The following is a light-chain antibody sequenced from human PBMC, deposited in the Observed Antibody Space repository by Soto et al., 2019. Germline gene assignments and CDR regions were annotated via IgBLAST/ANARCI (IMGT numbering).Light chain of an antibody. Sequence: QSVLTQPASVSGSPGQSVTFSCTGTSADVGNYNLVSWYQKYPDKAPKLIIYEVSGRPSGVSNRFSGSKSGNTASLTISGLQAEDEADYYCCSYATTRTFVFGTGTKVTVL. CDR2: EVS. CDR1: SADVGNYNL. CDR3: CSYATTRTFV. J-gene: IGLJ1*01. V-gene: IGLV2-23*02.